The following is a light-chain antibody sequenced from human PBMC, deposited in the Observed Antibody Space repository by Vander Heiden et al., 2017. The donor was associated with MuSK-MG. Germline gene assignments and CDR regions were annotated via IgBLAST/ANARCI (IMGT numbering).Light chain of an antibody. CDR3: QQDSNWPLT. CDR1: QSVSSK. Sequence: EIVMTQSPATLSVSPGERATLSCRASQSVSSKLAWYQQKPGQAPRLLIYDASTRATGIPARFSGSGSGTEFTLTISSLQSEDFAVYYCQQDSNWPLTFGGGTKVEIK. CDR2: DAS. V-gene: IGKV3-15*01. J-gene: IGKJ4*01.